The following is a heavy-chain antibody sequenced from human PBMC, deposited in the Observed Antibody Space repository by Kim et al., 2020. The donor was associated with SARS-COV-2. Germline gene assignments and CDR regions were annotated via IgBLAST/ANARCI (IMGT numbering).Heavy chain of an antibody. V-gene: IGHV3-23*01. Sequence: GGSMRLSCAASGFTFSSYAMSCVRQAPGKGLEWVSATSGSGGSTYYADSVKGRFTISRDNTKNTLYLQMNSLRAEDTAVYYCATMGPTVGLSGDYWGQGTLVTVSS. D-gene: IGHD4-17*01. J-gene: IGHJ4*02. CDR1: GFTFSSYA. CDR3: ATMGPTVGLSGDY. CDR2: TSGSGGST.